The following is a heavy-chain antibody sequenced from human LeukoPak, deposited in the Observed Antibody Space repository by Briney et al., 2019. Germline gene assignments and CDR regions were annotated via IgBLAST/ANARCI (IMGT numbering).Heavy chain of an antibody. J-gene: IGHJ2*01. D-gene: IGHD3-10*01. Sequence: GGSLRLSCAASGFTFSNAWMSWVRQAPGKGLEWVGRIKSKTDGGTTDYAAPVKGRFTISRDDSKNTLYLQMNSLKTEDTAVYYCARDRGRDGPARWYFDLWGRGTLVTVSS. V-gene: IGHV3-15*01. CDR2: IKSKTDGGTT. CDR1: GFTFSNAW. CDR3: ARDRGRDGPARWYFDL.